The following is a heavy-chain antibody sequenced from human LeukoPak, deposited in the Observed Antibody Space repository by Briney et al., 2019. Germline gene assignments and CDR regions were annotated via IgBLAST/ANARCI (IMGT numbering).Heavy chain of an antibody. J-gene: IGHJ5*02. V-gene: IGHV4-39*02. CDR1: GGSISSSSYY. Sequence: PSETLSLTCTVSGGSISSSSYYWGWIRQPPGKGLEWIGSIYYSGSTYYNPSLKSRVTISVDTSKNQFSLKLRSVTAADTAVYYCARETNIVVVVAAIPPNWFDPWGQGTLVTVSS. CDR3: ARETNIVVVVAAIPPNWFDP. D-gene: IGHD2-15*01. CDR2: IYYSGST.